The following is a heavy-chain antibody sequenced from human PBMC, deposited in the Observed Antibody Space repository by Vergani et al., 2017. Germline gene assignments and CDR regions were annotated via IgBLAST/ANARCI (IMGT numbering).Heavy chain of an antibody. J-gene: IGHJ5*02. CDR1: GYTFTSYG. V-gene: IGHV1-18*04. CDR3: ARLSYDLWSGYSDTNWFDP. Sequence: QVQLVQSGAEVKKPGASVKVSCKASGYTFTSYGISWVRQAPGQGLEWMGWISAYNGNTNYAQKLQGRVTMTTDTSTSTAYMELRSLISDDTAVYYCARLSYDLWSGYSDTNWFDPWGQGTLVTVSS. CDR2: ISAYNGNT. D-gene: IGHD3-3*01.